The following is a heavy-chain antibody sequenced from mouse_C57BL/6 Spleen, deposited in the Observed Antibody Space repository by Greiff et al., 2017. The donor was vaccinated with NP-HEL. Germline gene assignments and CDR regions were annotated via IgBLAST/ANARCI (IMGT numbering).Heavy chain of an antibody. Sequence: VQLQQSGPELVKPGASVKISCKASGYSFTGYYMNWVKQSPEKSLEWIGEINPSTGGTTYNQKFKAKATLTVDKSSSTAYMQLKSLTSEDSAVYYCASQLGLDYWGQGTTLTVSS. CDR1: GYSFTGYY. J-gene: IGHJ2*01. CDR3: ASQLGLDY. V-gene: IGHV1-42*01. CDR2: INPSTGGT. D-gene: IGHD4-1*02.